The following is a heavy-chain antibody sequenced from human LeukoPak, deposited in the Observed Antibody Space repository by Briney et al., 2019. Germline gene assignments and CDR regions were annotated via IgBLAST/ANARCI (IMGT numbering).Heavy chain of an antibody. CDR1: GFTFNNYW. V-gene: IGHV3-7*01. D-gene: IGHD3-10*01. Sequence: SGGSLRLSCAASGFTFNNYWMSWVRQAPGKGLEWVANIDPDGSETQYVDSVKGRFTTSRDNAKNSLFLQMNGLRAEDTAIYYCARIWYFGDNSRRYFDYWGQGTLVTVSS. CDR2: IDPDGSET. CDR3: ARIWYFGDNSRRYFDY. J-gene: IGHJ4*02.